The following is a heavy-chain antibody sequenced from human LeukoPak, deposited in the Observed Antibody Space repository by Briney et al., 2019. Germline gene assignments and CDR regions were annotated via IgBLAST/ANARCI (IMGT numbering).Heavy chain of an antibody. D-gene: IGHD3-22*01. J-gene: IGHJ1*01. Sequence: KTSETLSLTCTVSGGSISSSSYYWGWIRQPPGKGLEWIGSIYYSGSTYYNPSLKSRVTISVDTSKNQFSLKLSSVTAADTAVYYCARPNPITMIVPHWGQGTLVTVSS. V-gene: IGHV4-39*01. CDR3: ARPNPITMIVPH. CDR2: IYYSGST. CDR1: GGSISSSSYY.